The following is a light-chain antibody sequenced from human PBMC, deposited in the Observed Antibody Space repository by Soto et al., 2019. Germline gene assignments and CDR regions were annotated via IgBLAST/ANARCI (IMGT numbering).Light chain of an antibody. Sequence: DIQMTQSPSSLSASVEDSVAITCRSSQSISDYLNWYQQKPGKALKLVIYGASNLQSGVPPRFSGSGSGSEFTLTISGLQPDDFAIYFCQQTYSLPLTFGPWTKVDV. V-gene: IGKV1-39*01. CDR1: QSISDY. CDR2: GAS. J-gene: IGKJ3*01. CDR3: QQTYSLPLT.